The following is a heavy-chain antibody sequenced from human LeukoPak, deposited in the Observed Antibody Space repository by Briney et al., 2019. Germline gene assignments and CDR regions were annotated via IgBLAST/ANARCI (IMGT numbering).Heavy chain of an antibody. J-gene: IGHJ4*02. V-gene: IGHV3-66*01. CDR2: IYSGGTT. CDR3: ARERDSETSPPDYFDY. D-gene: IGHD1-26*01. Sequence: GGPLRLSCVVSEFPVSTSYMNWLRQAPGKGLVWISVIYSGGTTYYADSVKGRFPIFRDNTKNTRYLQMSSLRAEGTAVYYCARERDSETSPPDYFDYWGQGTLVTVSS. CDR1: EFPVSTSY.